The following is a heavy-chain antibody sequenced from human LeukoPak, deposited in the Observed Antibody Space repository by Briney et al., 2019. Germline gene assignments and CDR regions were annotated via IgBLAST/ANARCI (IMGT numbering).Heavy chain of an antibody. J-gene: IGHJ4*02. Sequence: SETLSLTCTVSGDSISTYYWSWIRQPPGKGLEWIGYMYYSGSTNYNPSLKSRVTISLDTPKNQFSLRLNSVTAADTAVYYCARHPYCSGASCSDYWGQGTLVTVSS. V-gene: IGHV4-59*01. CDR1: GDSISTYY. D-gene: IGHD2-15*01. CDR3: ARHPYCSGASCSDY. CDR2: MYYSGST.